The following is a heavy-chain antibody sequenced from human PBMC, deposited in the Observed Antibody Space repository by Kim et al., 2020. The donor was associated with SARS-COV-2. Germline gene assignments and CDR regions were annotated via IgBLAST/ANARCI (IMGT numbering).Heavy chain of an antibody. J-gene: IGHJ4*02. CDR3: AREIGVYSSGWYPAGY. CDR2: ISSDGNNK. Sequence: GGSLRLSCVASGFTFNNYAMHWVRQAPGKGLEWVALISSDGNNKYYTDSVKGRFTISRDNSKNTLFLLMNSLRTEDTALYYCAREIGVYSSGWYPAGYWGQGTLVTVSS. CDR1: GFTFNNYA. V-gene: IGHV3-30*04. D-gene: IGHD6-19*01.